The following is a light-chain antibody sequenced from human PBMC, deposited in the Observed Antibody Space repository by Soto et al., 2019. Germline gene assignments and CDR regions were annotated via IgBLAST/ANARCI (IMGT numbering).Light chain of an antibody. V-gene: IGKV1-5*03. CDR1: QSISSW. Sequence: DLPMTQSPSTLSASVGDRVTITCRASQSISSWLAWYQQKPGKAPKVLIYKASNLESGVPSRFSGSGSGTEFTLTISILQPDDFGTYYCQQYNNYPRTFGQGTKVEV. CDR2: KAS. CDR3: QQYNNYPRT. J-gene: IGKJ1*01.